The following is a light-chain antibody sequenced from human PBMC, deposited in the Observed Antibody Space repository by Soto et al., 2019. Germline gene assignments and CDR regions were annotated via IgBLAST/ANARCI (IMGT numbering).Light chain of an antibody. Sequence: DIQMTQSPSSLSASVGDRVTITCRASQSISSYLNWYQQKPGKAPKLLIYAASSLQSGVPSRFSGSGSGTGFTLTISSLQPEDFATYYCQQSYSTPFTFVPGTKVDIK. CDR1: QSISSY. J-gene: IGKJ3*01. V-gene: IGKV1-39*01. CDR3: QQSYSTPFT. CDR2: AAS.